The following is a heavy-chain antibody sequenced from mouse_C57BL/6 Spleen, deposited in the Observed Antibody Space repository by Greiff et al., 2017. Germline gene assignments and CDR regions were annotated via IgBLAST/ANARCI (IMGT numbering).Heavy chain of an antibody. CDR3: TKDSSGYPFAY. D-gene: IGHD3-2*02. Sequence: QVQLKESGAELVRPGASVTLSSKASGYTFTDYEMHWVKQTPVHGLEWIGAIDPETGGTAYNQKFKGKAILTADKSSSTAYMELRSLTSEDSAVYYCTKDSSGYPFAYWGQGTLVTVSA. CDR1: GYTFTDYE. J-gene: IGHJ3*01. CDR2: IDPETGGT. V-gene: IGHV1-15*01.